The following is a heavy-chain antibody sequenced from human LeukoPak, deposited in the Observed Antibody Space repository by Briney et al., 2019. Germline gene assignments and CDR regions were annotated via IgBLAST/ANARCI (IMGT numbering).Heavy chain of an antibody. CDR1: GGSISSYY. CDR3: ARCYGDFEFDY. CDR2: IHFSGII. Sequence: SETLSLTCTVSGGSISSYYWSWIRQPAGKGLEWIGRIHFSGIINYNPSLKSRVTMSVDTSKNQFSLRLSSVTAADTAVYYCARCYGDFEFDYWGQGTLVTVSS. D-gene: IGHD4-17*01. J-gene: IGHJ4*02. V-gene: IGHV4-4*07.